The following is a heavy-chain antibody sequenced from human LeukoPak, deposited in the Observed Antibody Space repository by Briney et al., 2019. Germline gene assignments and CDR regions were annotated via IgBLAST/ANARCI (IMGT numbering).Heavy chain of an antibody. J-gene: IGHJ3*02. V-gene: IGHV1-69*01. CDR1: GGTFSSYA. CDR3: ARTEYYYDSSGSLSLDAFDI. D-gene: IGHD3-22*01. Sequence: ASVKVSCKASGGTFSSYAISWVRQAPGQGLEWMGGIIPIFGTANYAQKFQGRVTITADESTSTAYMELSSLRSEDTAVYYCARTEYYYDSSGSLSLDAFDIWGQGTMVTVSS. CDR2: IIPIFGTA.